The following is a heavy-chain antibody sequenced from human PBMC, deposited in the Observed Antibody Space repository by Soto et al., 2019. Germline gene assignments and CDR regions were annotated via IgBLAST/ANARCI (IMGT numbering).Heavy chain of an antibody. V-gene: IGHV3-7*01. J-gene: IGHJ4*02. CDR1: GFTFSSYW. CDR2: IKEDGSEK. D-gene: IGHD2-2*02. CDR3: ATTGGYCSSTSCYREIYFDY. Sequence: PGGSLRLSCAASGFTFSSYWMRWVRQAPGKGLEWVANIKEDGSEKCYVDSVKGRFTISRDNAKNSLYLQMNSLRAEDTAVYYCATTGGYCSSTSCYREIYFDYWGQGTPVTVSS.